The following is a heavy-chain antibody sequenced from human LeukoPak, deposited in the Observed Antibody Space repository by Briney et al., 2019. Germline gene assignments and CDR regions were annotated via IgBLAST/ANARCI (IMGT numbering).Heavy chain of an antibody. J-gene: IGHJ4*02. Sequence: GGSLRLSCAASGFTVSSNYMSWVRQAPGKGLEWVSVIYSGGSTYYADSVKGRFTISRDNSKNTLYLQMNSLTAEDTAVYYCARAPYGSEGYDRDYWGQGTLVTVSS. CDR1: GFTVSSNY. D-gene: IGHD3-10*01. V-gene: IGHV3-66*01. CDR2: IYSGGST. CDR3: ARAPYGSEGYDRDY.